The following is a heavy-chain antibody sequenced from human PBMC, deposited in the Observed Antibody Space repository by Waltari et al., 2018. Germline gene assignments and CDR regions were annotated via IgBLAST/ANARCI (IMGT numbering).Heavy chain of an antibody. D-gene: IGHD6-13*01. Sequence: EVKVVASGGGLVQPGRSLRLSCTCSGLSFDTFAMHWVRQAPGKGLEWVSGISWDSRAIGYADSVKGRFTISRDNARNSVYLQMNSLRSEDMALYYCAKGVSSWYSFGMDVWGQGTTVTVSS. V-gene: IGHV3-9*03. CDR2: ISWDSRAI. CDR3: AKGVSSWYSFGMDV. CDR1: GLSFDTFA. J-gene: IGHJ6*02.